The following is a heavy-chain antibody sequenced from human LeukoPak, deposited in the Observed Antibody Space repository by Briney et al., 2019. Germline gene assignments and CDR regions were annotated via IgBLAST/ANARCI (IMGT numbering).Heavy chain of an antibody. J-gene: IGHJ4*02. V-gene: IGHV3-23*01. D-gene: IGHD2-21*02. Sequence: GGSLRLSCAASGFTFSSYAMSWVRQAPGKGLEWVSAISGSGGSTYYAGSVKGRFTITRDNSKNTLYLQMNSLRAEDTAVYYCAKDRQLGDCGCDCASDYWGQGTLVTVSS. CDR1: GFTFSSYA. CDR2: ISGSGGST. CDR3: AKDRQLGDCGCDCASDY.